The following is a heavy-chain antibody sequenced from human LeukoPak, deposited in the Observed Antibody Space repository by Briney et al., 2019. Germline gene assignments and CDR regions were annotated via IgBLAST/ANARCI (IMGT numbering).Heavy chain of an antibody. CDR1: GYSISSGYY. CDR3: ARGVVVGQDDY. CDR2: IYTSGST. Sequence: SETLSLTCTVSGYSISSGYYWSWIRQPAGKGLEWIGRIYTSGSTSYNPSLKSRVTISVDTSKNQFSLKLSSVTAADTAVYYCARGVVVGQDDYWGQGTLVTVSS. V-gene: IGHV4-61*02. J-gene: IGHJ4*02. D-gene: IGHD3-22*01.